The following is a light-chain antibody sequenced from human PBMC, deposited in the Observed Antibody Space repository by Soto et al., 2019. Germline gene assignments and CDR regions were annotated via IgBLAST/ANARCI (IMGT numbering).Light chain of an antibody. CDR3: QQYGSSPPYT. V-gene: IGKV3-20*01. Sequence: DIELTQSPCSLSLSPGDRATLSCRASQSVRSSSLAWYQQKPGQAPRLLIYGASTRATGIPDRFSGSGSGTDLTLTISRLEPEDFAVYYCQQYGSSPPYTFGQGTKLEIK. J-gene: IGKJ2*01. CDR2: GAS. CDR1: QSVRSSS.